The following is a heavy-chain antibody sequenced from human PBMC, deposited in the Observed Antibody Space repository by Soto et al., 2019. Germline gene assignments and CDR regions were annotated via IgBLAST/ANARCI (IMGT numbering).Heavy chain of an antibody. D-gene: IGHD4-17*01. CDR3: ARALDYGDYVWFDP. Sequence: QVQLVQSGAEVKKPGASVKVSCKASGYTFTDYYIHWVRQAPGQGLEWMGWINPNSGGTNYAQKFYGRVTMTRDTSISTAYMELSRLRSDDTAVYYCARALDYGDYVWFDPWGQGTLVTVSS. V-gene: IGHV1-2*02. J-gene: IGHJ5*02. CDR2: INPNSGGT. CDR1: GYTFTDYY.